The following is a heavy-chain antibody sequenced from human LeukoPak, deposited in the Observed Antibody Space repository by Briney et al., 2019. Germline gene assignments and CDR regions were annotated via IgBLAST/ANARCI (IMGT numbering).Heavy chain of an antibody. V-gene: IGHV4-4*02. Sequence: SETLSLTCAVSGGSISSSNWWSWVRQPPGKGLEWIGEIYHSGSTNYNPSLKSRVTISVDKSKNQFSLKLSSVTAADTAVYYCARPLGDYYYGMDVWGQGTTVTVSS. CDR3: ARPLGDYYYGMDV. CDR1: GGSISSSNW. J-gene: IGHJ6*02. CDR2: IYHSGST.